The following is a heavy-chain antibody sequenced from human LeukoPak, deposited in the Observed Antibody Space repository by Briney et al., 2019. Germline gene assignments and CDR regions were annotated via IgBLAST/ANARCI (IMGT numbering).Heavy chain of an antibody. V-gene: IGHV7-4-1*02. Sequence: ASVKASCKASGYTFTSYAMNWVRQAPGQGLEWMGWINTNTGNPTYAQGFTGRFVFSLDTSVSTAYLQVSSLKAEDTAVYYCARDLVSYGSCFDYWGQGTLVTVSS. CDR3: ARDLVSYGSCFDY. CDR2: INTNTGNP. D-gene: IGHD5-18*01. CDR1: GYTFTSYA. J-gene: IGHJ4*02.